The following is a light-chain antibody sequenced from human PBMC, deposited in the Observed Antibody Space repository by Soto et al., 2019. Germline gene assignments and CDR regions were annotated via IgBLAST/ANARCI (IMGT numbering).Light chain of an antibody. CDR3: QQSYNTPWT. CDR2: SAA. CDR1: QSINSY. J-gene: IGKJ1*01. Sequence: DIQMTQSPSSLSASVGDGVTITCRASQSINSYLYWYQQKPGKAPKLLIYSAASLQVGVPSRFSGSGSGTDFTLSISSLQPEDFATYYCQQSYNTPWTFGQGTKVEIK. V-gene: IGKV1-39*01.